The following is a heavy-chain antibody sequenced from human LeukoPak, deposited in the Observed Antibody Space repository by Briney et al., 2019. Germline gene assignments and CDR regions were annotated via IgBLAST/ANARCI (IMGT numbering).Heavy chain of an antibody. D-gene: IGHD3-9*01. CDR2: IYHSGTS. V-gene: IGHV4-38-2*02. Sequence: SETLSLTCTVSDYSISSVYYWGWIRQPPGKGLEWIGSIYHSGTSYYNPSLESRVTMFVDTSQNQFSLKLSSVTAADTAVYYCARLGAYYDILTGYSPLSWFDPWGQGTLVTVSS. CDR3: ARLGAYYDILTGYSPLSWFDP. J-gene: IGHJ5*02. CDR1: DYSISSVYY.